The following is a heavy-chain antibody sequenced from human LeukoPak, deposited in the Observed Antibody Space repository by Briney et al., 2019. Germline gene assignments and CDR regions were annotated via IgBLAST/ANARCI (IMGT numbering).Heavy chain of an antibody. D-gene: IGHD2-2*01. CDR1: GFTFSSYA. CDR2: ISGSGGST. V-gene: IGHV3-23*01. J-gene: IGHJ4*02. CDR3: AKARGESVPAATFDY. Sequence: GGSLRLSCAASGFTFSSYAMSWVRQAPGKGLEWVSGISGSGGSTYYADSVKGRFTISRDNSKNTLYLQMNSLGAEDTALYYCAKARGESVPAATFDYWGQGTLVTVSS.